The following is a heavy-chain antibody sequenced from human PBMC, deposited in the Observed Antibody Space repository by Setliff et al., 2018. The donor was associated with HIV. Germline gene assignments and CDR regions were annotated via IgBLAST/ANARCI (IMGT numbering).Heavy chain of an antibody. CDR3: ARHRDPPGSRWIYYYYYMDL. J-gene: IGHJ6*03. D-gene: IGHD6-13*01. V-gene: IGHV4-39*01. Sequence: PSETLSLTCTVSGDSIRSNFNYWGWIHQPPGKGLEWLAIIYYSGSNYDNPSLKNRVTISVDTSKNQFSLKLRSVTAADTAVYYCARHRDPPGSRWIYYYYYMDLCGEGTTVTVSS. CDR1: GDSIRSNFNY. CDR2: IYYSGSN.